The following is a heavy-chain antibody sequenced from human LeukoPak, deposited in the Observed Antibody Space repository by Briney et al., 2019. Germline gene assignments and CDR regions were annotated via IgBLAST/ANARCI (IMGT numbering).Heavy chain of an antibody. CDR2: IRYDGSNK. Sequence: GGSLRLSCAASGFTSSSYGMHWVRQAPGKGLEWVAFIRYDGSNKYYADSVKGRFTISRDNSKNTLYLQMNSLRAEDTAVYYCAKPPSSSSPYYYYYYMDVWGKETTVTVSS. V-gene: IGHV3-30*02. J-gene: IGHJ6*03. D-gene: IGHD6-6*01. CDR3: AKPPSSSSPYYYYYYMDV. CDR1: GFTSSSYG.